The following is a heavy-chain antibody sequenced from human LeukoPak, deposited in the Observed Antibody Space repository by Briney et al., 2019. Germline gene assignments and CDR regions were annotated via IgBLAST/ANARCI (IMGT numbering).Heavy chain of an antibody. D-gene: IGHD3-16*01. CDR1: GGIFSTSA. Sequence: ASVKVSCKGSGGIFSTSAINWVRQAPGQGPEWMGRIVPLFGTTEYAQKFQGRVAITADKSTSTAYMELTSLRSDDTAVYYCATDMTLGGIIVKFYCEYWGQGSLVTVSS. J-gene: IGHJ4*02. V-gene: IGHV1-69*06. CDR3: ATDMTLGGIIVKFYCEY. CDR2: IVPLFGTT.